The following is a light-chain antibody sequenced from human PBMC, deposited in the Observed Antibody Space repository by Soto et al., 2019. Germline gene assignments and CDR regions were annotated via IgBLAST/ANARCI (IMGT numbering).Light chain of an antibody. CDR3: QQYGSSGT. J-gene: IGKJ1*01. CDR2: GAT. CDR1: QSVSNTY. V-gene: IGKV3-20*01. Sequence: EIVLTQSPGTLSLSPGERATLSCRASQSVSNTYLAWYQQKPGQAPRILIYGATNRATGIPDRFSGSVSGTDFTLTASRPEPEDFAEYYCQQYGSSGTVSQGTKV.